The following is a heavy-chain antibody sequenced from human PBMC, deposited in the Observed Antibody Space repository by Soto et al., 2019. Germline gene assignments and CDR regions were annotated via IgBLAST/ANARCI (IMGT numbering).Heavy chain of an antibody. V-gene: IGHV4-34*01. CDR3: ARGQSAVDVFFPTPFPFDP. J-gene: IGHJ5*02. Sequence: SDPLSLTCVVYDGSLTEYHWSWVRQTPGKGLEWMGEVRHDGTSHYNPSLGSRVIMSFNTSKDQFSLTLQSVTAADTGIYYCARGQSAVDVFFPTPFPFDPWGPGTPVTVSS. D-gene: IGHD1-1*01. CDR1: DGSLTEYH. CDR2: VRHDGTS.